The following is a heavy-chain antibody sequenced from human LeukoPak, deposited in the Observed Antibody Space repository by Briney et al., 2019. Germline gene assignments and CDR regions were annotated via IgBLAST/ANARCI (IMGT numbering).Heavy chain of an antibody. D-gene: IGHD3-22*01. Sequence: ASVKVSCKASGGTFSSYAISWVRQAPGPGLEWMGGIIPIFGTANYAQKFQGRVTITTDESTSTAYMELSSLRSEDTAVYYCARHHYDYAFDIWGQGTMVTVSS. J-gene: IGHJ3*02. CDR3: ARHHYDYAFDI. V-gene: IGHV1-69*05. CDR1: GGTFSSYA. CDR2: IIPIFGTA.